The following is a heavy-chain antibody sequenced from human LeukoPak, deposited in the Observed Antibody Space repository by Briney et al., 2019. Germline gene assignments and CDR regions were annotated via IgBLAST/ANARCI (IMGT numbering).Heavy chain of an antibody. D-gene: IGHD5-24*01. Sequence: ALVKVSCKASGNTFTSYGINWVRQAPGQGLEWMGWISVYNGNTNYAQKLQGRVTMTTDTSTNTAYMELRSLRSDDTAVYYCARLDGYNLLVDYWGQGTLVTVSS. V-gene: IGHV1-18*01. CDR1: GNTFTSYG. J-gene: IGHJ4*02. CDR3: ARLDGYNLLVDY. CDR2: ISVYNGNT.